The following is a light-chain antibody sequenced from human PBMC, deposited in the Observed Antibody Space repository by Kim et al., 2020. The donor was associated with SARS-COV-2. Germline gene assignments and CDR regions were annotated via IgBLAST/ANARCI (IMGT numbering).Light chain of an antibody. CDR3: QHYNSYPYT. Sequence: ASVGDRVTISCRASHNSGTYLAWYQHKPGKATTLLVYQASSLESGVPSRFSGSGSETEFILTISSLQPDDFATYYCQHYNSYPYTFGQGTKLEI. J-gene: IGKJ2*01. CDR2: QAS. CDR1: HNSGTY. V-gene: IGKV1-5*03.